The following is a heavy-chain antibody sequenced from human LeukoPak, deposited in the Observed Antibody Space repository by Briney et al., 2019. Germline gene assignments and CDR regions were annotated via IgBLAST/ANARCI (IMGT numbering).Heavy chain of an antibody. V-gene: IGHV3-48*03. Sequence: GGSLRLSCAASGFTFSSYEMNWVRQAPGQGLEWVSYISSSGSTIYYADSVKGRFTISRDNSKNTLYLQMNSLRAEDTAVYYCARSGRCQLRGRFDYWGQGTLVTVSS. CDR2: ISSSGSTI. CDR3: ARSGRCQLRGRFDY. J-gene: IGHJ4*02. CDR1: GFTFSSYE. D-gene: IGHD2-2*01.